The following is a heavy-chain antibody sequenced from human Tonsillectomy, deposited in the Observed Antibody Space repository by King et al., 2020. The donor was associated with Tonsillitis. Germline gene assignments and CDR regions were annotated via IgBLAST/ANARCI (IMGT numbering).Heavy chain of an antibody. J-gene: IGHJ4*02. V-gene: IGHV4-39*01. CDR1: GGSISSSDHY. CDR3: ARSVSGSFDY. D-gene: IGHD1-26*01. Sequence: QLQESGPGVVKPSETLSLTCTVSGGSISSSDHYWAWIRQPPGKGLEWIGYMYYSGTSFYNPSLKSRITISGGTSDNRFSLKLSSVTAADTAVYFCARSVSGSFDYWGQGAPVTVSS. CDR2: MYYSGTS.